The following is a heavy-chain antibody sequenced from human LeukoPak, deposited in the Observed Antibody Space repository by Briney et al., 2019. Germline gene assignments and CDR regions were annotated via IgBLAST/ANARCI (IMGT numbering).Heavy chain of an antibody. CDR3: AKGYCSSTSCYGDDY. V-gene: IGHV3-30*02. D-gene: IGHD2-2*01. Sequence: PGGSLRLSCAASGFTFSSYGMHWVRQAPGKGLEWVAFIRYDGSNKYYADSVKGRFTISRDNSKNTLYLQMNSLRAEDTAVYYCAKGYCSSTSCYGDDYWGQGTLVTVSS. CDR1: GFTFSSYG. CDR2: IRYDGSNK. J-gene: IGHJ4*02.